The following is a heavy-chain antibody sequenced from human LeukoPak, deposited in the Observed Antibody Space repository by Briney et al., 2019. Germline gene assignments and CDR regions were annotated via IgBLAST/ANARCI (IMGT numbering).Heavy chain of an antibody. CDR2: IWSDGSSK. CDR3: AKRGSFLTKEFDH. V-gene: IGHV3-33*06. Sequence: GGSLRLSCAASGFTFRNYGMHWVRQAPGKGLEWVAVIWSDGSSKYYADSVKGRFTISRDNSKNTLYLQMNSLRAEDRAVYYCAKRGSFLTKEFDHWGQGTLVTVSS. J-gene: IGHJ4*02. D-gene: IGHD4-11*01. CDR1: GFTFRNYG.